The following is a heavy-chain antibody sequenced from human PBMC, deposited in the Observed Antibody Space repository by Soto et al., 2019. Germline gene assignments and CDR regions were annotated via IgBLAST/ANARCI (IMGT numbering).Heavy chain of an antibody. V-gene: IGHV1-46*01. D-gene: IGHD6-13*01. CDR3: ARDRGYSGTQRLSYYYGMDV. CDR2: INPSGEST. J-gene: IGHJ6*02. Sequence: QGLEWMGVINPSGESTSNAQNFQGRVSMTRDTSTSTAYMELSSLRSEDTAVYYCARDRGYSGTQRLSYYYGMDVWGQGTTVTVSS.